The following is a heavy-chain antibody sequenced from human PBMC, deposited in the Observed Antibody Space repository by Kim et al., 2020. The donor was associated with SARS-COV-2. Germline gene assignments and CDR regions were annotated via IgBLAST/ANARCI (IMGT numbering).Heavy chain of an antibody. CDR1: GFSFSSFD. CDR3: ARHSRGGY. Sequence: GGSLRLSCAASGFSFSSFDMHWVRQAPGKELEWVAVISYDGRNKYYADSMEGRFSISRDNSRNTLYLQMSSLRVEDTAVYYCARHSRGGYWGQGTLVTVSS. CDR2: ISYDGRNK. D-gene: IGHD3-10*01. J-gene: IGHJ4*02. V-gene: IGHV3-33*05.